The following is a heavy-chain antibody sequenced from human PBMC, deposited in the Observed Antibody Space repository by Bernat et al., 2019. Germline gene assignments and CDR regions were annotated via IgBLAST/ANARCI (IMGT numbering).Heavy chain of an antibody. CDR1: GFIFTNYG. CDR2: ISSSGTTM. Sequence: EVKLVESGGALVQRGGSLRLSCAASGFIFTNYGVNWVRQAPGRGLEWISYISSSGTTMYYADSVRGRFTISRDNAKTSVYLQMISLRAEDTAVYFCERGGGGYYYGLDLWGQGTTVTVSS. J-gene: IGHJ6*02. V-gene: IGHV3-48*01. CDR3: ERGGGGYYYGLDL. D-gene: IGHD2-15*01.